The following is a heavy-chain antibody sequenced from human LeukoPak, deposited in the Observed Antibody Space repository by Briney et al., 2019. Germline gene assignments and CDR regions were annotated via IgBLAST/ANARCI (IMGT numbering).Heavy chain of an antibody. CDR3: ARVAQGDYVWGSYRNDAFDV. Sequence: GWALRLSCASSGFTFISYSRNLFGQAGGRGVEGVAAISRRSRYIYQADSVKGRFTISRDNAKNSLYLQMNSLRAEDTAVYYCARVAQGDYVWGSYRNDAFDVWGQGTLVTVSS. J-gene: IGHJ3*01. CDR1: GFTFISYS. D-gene: IGHD3-16*02. V-gene: IGHV3-21*01. CDR2: ISRRSRYI.